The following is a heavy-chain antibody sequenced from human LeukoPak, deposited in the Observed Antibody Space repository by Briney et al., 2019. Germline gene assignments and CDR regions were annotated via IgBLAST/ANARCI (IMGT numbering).Heavy chain of an antibody. CDR3: AKDFRVAAAGRFDY. D-gene: IGHD6-13*01. Sequence: GGSLRLSCAASGFTFSSYAIHWVRQAPGKGPEWVAIITTDGSNQYYADSVKGRFTISRDNSKNTLYLQMNSLRAEDTAVYYCAKDFRVAAAGRFDYWGQGTLVTVSS. CDR1: GFTFSSYA. CDR2: ITTDGSNQ. J-gene: IGHJ4*02. V-gene: IGHV3-30*04.